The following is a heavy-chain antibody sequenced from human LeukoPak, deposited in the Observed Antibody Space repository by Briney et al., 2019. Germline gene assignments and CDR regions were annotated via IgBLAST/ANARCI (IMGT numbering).Heavy chain of an antibody. CDR3: ARETDRDGYKDLDY. V-gene: IGHV1-2*02. J-gene: IGHJ4*02. D-gene: IGHD5-24*01. Sequence: ASVKVSCKASGYTFTGYYMHWVRQAPGQGLEWMGWINANSGATNSAQKFQGRVIMTRDTSISTAYMELSGLRFDDTAVYYCARETDRDGYKDLDYWGQGTLVTVSS. CDR1: GYTFTGYY. CDR2: INANSGAT.